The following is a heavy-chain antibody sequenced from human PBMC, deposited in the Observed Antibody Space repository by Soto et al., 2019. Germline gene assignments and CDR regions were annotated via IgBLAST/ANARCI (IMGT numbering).Heavy chain of an antibody. CDR1: GGSISSGDHY. CDR2: IYYSGST. CDR3: AMGPTSSSWGWFDP. J-gene: IGHJ5*02. Sequence: QVQLQESGPGLVKPSQTLSLTCTVSGGSISSGDHYWSYIRQPPGKGLEWIGYIYYSGSTYYNPSLKSRVTISVDTSKNQFSLKLSSLTAADTAVYYCAMGPTSSSWGWFDPWGQGTLVTVSP. D-gene: IGHD6-13*01. V-gene: IGHV4-30-4*08.